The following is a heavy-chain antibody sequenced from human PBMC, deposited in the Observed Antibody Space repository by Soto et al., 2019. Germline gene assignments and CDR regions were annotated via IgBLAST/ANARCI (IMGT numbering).Heavy chain of an antibody. CDR3: VRIRYQLPSSVLWLDP. CDR2: INHVGGT. J-gene: IGHJ5*02. V-gene: IGHV4-34*01. Sequence: PSETLSLTCAVDDGFLSESYWTWIRQPPGKGLEWIGEINHVGGTNYNPSLKSRVTMSVDTSQNQFSLRLISVTAADTAMYFCVRIRYQLPSSVLWLDPWGQGTPVTVSS. CDR1: DGFLSESY. D-gene: IGHD3-16*01.